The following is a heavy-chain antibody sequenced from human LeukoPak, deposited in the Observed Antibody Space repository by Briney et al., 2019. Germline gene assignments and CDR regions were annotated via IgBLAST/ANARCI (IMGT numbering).Heavy chain of an antibody. Sequence: GGSLRLSCVAFGFTFEDYAIHWVRQAPGKGLEWVSGITWNSGSTGYADSVKGRFTISRDNAKNSLYLQMNSLRAEDTALYYCAKALPSYPDILTGPIDYWGQGTLVTVSS. CDR1: GFTFEDYA. D-gene: IGHD3-9*01. J-gene: IGHJ4*02. V-gene: IGHV3-9*01. CDR2: ITWNSGST. CDR3: AKALPSYPDILTGPIDY.